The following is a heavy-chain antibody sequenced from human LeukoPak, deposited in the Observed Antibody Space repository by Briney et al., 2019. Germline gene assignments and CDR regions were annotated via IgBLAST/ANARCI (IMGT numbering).Heavy chain of an antibody. CDR1: GNSFTGFY. V-gene: IGHV1-2*02. J-gene: IGHJ4*02. Sequence: ASVKVSYKASGNSFTGFYMNWVRQAPGQGLEWMGWINPNSGGTNYAQKFQGRVTMTRDTSISTAYMELSRLRSDDTAVYYCARDMYSYGYDFDYWGQGTRVTVSS. CDR2: INPNSGGT. CDR3: ARDMYSYGYDFDY. D-gene: IGHD5-18*01.